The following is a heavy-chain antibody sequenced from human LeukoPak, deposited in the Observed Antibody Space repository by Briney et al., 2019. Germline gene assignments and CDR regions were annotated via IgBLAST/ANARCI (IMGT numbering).Heavy chain of an antibody. CDR1: GFTFSDYY. Sequence: PGGSLRLSCAASGFTFSDYYMSWVRQAPGKGLEWISYISGSSSLIHQADSVKGRFTISRDNAKNLVSLQMSSLRDEDTAVYYCARGSEHLDNWFDPWGQGTLVTVSS. D-gene: IGHD1-14*01. CDR3: ARGSEHLDNWFDP. V-gene: IGHV3-11*06. J-gene: IGHJ5*02. CDR2: ISGSSSLI.